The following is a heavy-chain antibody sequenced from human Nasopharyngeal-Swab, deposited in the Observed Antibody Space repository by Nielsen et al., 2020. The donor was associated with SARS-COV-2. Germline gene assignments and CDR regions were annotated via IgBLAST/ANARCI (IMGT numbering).Heavy chain of an antibody. Sequence: SETLSLTCTASGASISTYYWSWVRQPPGKGLEWIGYIYYSGSTNYNPSLKSRLTMSLDTSKKKFSLNLSSVTAADTAVYYCAKGARGYSGYIDHWGQGTLVTVSS. CDR1: GASISTYY. V-gene: IGHV4-59*01. J-gene: IGHJ4*02. D-gene: IGHD5-12*01. CDR3: AKGARGYSGYIDH. CDR2: IYYSGST.